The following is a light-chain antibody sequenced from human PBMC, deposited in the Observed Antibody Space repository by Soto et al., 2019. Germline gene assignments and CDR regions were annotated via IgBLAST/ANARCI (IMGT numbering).Light chain of an antibody. CDR1: STNVGGYNL. CDR2: EVS. J-gene: IGLJ1*01. V-gene: IGLV2-23*02. Sequence: QSVLTQPASVSGSPGQSITISCTGTSTNVGGYNLVSWYQQYPGKAPKLLIYEVSERPSGVSDRFSGSKSGNTASLTISGLQAEDEADYHCCSYAGSSAYVFGSGTKVTVL. CDR3: CSYAGSSAYV.